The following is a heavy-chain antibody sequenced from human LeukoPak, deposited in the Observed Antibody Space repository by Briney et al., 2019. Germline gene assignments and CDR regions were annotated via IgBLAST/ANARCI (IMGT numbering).Heavy chain of an antibody. CDR1: GGSISSSNW. Sequence: SETLSLTCAVSGGSISSSNWWSWVRQPPGKGLEWIGEIYHSGSTNYNPSLKSRVTISVDKSKNQFSLKLSSVTAADTAVYYCAGSLLWFRESFKRGWFDPWGQGTLVTVSS. CDR3: AGSLLWFRESFKRGWFDP. J-gene: IGHJ5*02. D-gene: IGHD3-10*01. V-gene: IGHV4-4*02. CDR2: IYHSGST.